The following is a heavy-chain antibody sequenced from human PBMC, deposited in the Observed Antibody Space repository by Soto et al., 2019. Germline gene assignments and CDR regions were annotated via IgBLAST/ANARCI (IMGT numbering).Heavy chain of an antibody. J-gene: IGHJ4*02. CDR3: ARDWSYPLNY. CDR1: GFTFSSSW. V-gene: IGHV3-74*01. D-gene: IGHD1-26*01. Sequence: GGSLRLSCAASGFTFSSSWMHWVRQAPGKGLVWVSHINSDGTDTNYADSVKGRFTISRDNAKNTVYLQMNSLRAEDTAVYYCARDWSYPLNYWGQGSLVTVSS. CDR2: INSDGTDT.